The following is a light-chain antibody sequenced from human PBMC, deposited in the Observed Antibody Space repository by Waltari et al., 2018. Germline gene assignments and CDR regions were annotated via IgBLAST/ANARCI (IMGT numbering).Light chain of an antibody. CDR3: QKNEALPAT. CDR1: QSIGKY. CDR2: ASS. Sequence: DIVLTQSPATLSLSPGERATLSCRASQSIGKYLIWYQQKPGQAPRLFIYASSIRATGIPDRFSGSGSGTDFSLTSSSLEPEDFAVYYCQKNEALPATFGQGTKVEIK. V-gene: IGKV3-20*01. J-gene: IGKJ1*01.